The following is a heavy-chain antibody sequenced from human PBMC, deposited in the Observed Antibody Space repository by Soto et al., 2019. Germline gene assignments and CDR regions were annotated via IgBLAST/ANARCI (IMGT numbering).Heavy chain of an antibody. D-gene: IGHD3-10*01. Sequence: EVQLVESGGGLVKPGGSLRLSCAASGFTFSNAWMSWVRQAPGKGLEWVGRIKSKTDGGTTDYAAPVKGRFSSSRDDSKNTLYLQMNSLKTESTAVDYCTPGSDYGGVLVGLDYWGRRTRVTV. CDR3: TPGSDYGGVLVGLDY. J-gene: IGHJ4*02. V-gene: IGHV3-15*01. CDR2: IKSKTDGGTT. CDR1: GFTFSNAW.